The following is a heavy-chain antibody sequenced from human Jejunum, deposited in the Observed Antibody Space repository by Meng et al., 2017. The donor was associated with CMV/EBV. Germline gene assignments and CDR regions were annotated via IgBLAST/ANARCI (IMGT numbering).Heavy chain of an antibody. Sequence: CGASGFSLNSYWMSWVRQAPGAGLEWVANMNQDGSERYYVDSVKGRFTISRDNAKNSLYLQMNSLRAADSAVYYCTRDQGGNSVYWGQGTLVTAPQ. V-gene: IGHV3-7*01. J-gene: IGHJ4*02. CDR2: MNQDGSER. CDR3: TRDQGGNSVY. CDR1: GFSLNSYW. D-gene: IGHD4-23*01.